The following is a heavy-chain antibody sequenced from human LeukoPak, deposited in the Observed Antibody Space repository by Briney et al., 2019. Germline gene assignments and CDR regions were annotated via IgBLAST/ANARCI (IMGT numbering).Heavy chain of an antibody. V-gene: IGHV3-23*01. Sequence: GGSLRLSCAASGFTFSSYAMTWVRQAPGKGLEWVSTITGSGGHTYYADSVKGRFTISRDNSKNTLFLRMNSLRAEDTAVYFCAKQSLYDSSGHFHYWGQGTLVTVSS. D-gene: IGHD3-22*01. J-gene: IGHJ4*02. CDR1: GFTFSSYA. CDR2: ITGSGGHT. CDR3: AKQSLYDSSGHFHY.